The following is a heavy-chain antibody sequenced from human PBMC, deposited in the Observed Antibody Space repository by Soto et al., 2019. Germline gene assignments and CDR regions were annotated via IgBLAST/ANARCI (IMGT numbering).Heavy chain of an antibody. V-gene: IGHV3-66*01. CDR2: IYSGGST. CDR3: ARVHYDILTGPSHAFDI. J-gene: IGHJ3*02. CDR1: GFTVSSNY. Sequence: GGSLRLSCAASGFTVSSNYMSWVRQAPGKGLDWVSVIYSGGSTYYADSVKGRFTISRDNSKNTLYLQMNSLRAEDTAVYYCARVHYDILTGPSHAFDIWGQGTMVTVSS. D-gene: IGHD3-9*01.